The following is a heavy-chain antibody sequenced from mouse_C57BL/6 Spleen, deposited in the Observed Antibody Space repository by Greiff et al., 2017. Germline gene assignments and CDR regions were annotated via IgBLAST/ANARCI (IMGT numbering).Heavy chain of an antibody. D-gene: IGHD1-1*01. Sequence: EVQLQQSVAELVRPGASVKLSCTASGFNIKNTYMHWVKQRPEQGLEWIGRIDPANGNTKYAPKFQGKATITADTSSNTAYRQLSSLTSEDTAIYYCAPWKRSSEGDFMDYWGQGTSVTVSS. CDR2: IDPANGNT. CDR3: APWKRSSEGDFMDY. J-gene: IGHJ4*01. V-gene: IGHV14-3*01. CDR1: GFNIKNTY.